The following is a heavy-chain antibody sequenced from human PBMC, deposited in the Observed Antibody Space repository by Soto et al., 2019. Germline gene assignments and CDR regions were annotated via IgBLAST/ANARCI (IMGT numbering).Heavy chain of an antibody. D-gene: IGHD3-3*01. Sequence: LRLSCAASGFTFSSYGMHWVRQAPGKGLEWVAVISYDGSNKYYADSVKGRFTISRDNSKNTLYLQMNSLRTEDTAVYYCARALDFWSAYFDYWGQGSLVTVSS. CDR1: GFTFSSYG. J-gene: IGHJ4*02. CDR3: ARALDFWSAYFDY. CDR2: ISYDGSNK. V-gene: IGHV3-30*03.